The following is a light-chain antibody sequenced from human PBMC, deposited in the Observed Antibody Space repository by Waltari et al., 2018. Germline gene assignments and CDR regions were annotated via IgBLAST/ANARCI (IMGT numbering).Light chain of an antibody. Sequence: SNELTQPPSVSVFPGQTARITCSADALSDEYAHWDQQKPGQAPVMIIYKHNERPSGIPDRFSGSSSGTTVTLTISAVQAEDEAYYFCQSVDSTDSYPVFGGGTKLTVL. J-gene: IGLJ2*01. CDR1: ALSDEY. CDR3: QSVDSTDSYPV. CDR2: KHN. V-gene: IGLV3-25*03.